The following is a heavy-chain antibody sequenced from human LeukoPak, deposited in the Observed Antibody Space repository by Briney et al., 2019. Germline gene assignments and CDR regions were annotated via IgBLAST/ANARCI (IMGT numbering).Heavy chain of an antibody. D-gene: IGHD6-6*01. V-gene: IGHV4-30-4*01. Sequence: SETLSLTCIVSGGSISSDVYYWSWIRQPPGKGLEWIGNIYYSGSTYHNPSLKSRVTISVDTSKNQFSLKLSSVTAADTAVYYCASHMRDSSSSGRGYWGQGTLVTVSS. CDR2: IYYSGST. CDR1: GGSISSDVYY. J-gene: IGHJ4*02. CDR3: ASHMRDSSSSGRGY.